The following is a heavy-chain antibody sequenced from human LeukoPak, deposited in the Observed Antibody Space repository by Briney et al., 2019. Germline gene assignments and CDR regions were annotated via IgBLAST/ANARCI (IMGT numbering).Heavy chain of an antibody. D-gene: IGHD2-2*01. J-gene: IGHJ5*02. V-gene: IGHV1-18*01. CDR1: GYTFTSYG. CDR3: ARAIVVVPAAMFINWFDP. Sequence: RASVKVSCKASGYTFTSYGISWVRQAPGQGLEWMGWISAYNGNTNYAQKLQGRVTMTTDTSTSTAYMELRSLRSDDTAVYYCARAIVVVPAAMFINWFDPWGQGTLVTVSS. CDR2: ISAYNGNT.